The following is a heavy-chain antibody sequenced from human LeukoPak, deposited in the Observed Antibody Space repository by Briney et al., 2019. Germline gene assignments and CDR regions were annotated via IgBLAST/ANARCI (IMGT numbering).Heavy chain of an antibody. V-gene: IGHV1-69*13. CDR3: ARDDKKYYYDSSGSPS. CDR2: IIPIFGTA. CDR1: GGTFISYA. D-gene: IGHD3-22*01. J-gene: IGHJ4*02. Sequence: GASVKVSCKASGGTFISYAISWVRQAPGQGLEWMGGIIPIFGTANYAQKFQGRVTITADESTSTAYMELSSLRSEDTAVYYCARDDKKYYYDSSGSPSWGQGTLVTVSS.